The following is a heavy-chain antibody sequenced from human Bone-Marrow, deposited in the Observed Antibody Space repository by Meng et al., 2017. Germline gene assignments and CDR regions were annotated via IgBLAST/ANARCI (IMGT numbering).Heavy chain of an antibody. J-gene: IGHJ4*02. CDR1: GYNFPDYW. CDR2: IDPKSGDT. D-gene: IGHD1-26*01. Sequence: ASVKVSCKPSGYNFPDYWLHWVRRAPGQGLEWMGRIDPKSGDTHYAQRFQGRVTMTGDTSISTAYMELSSLRSEDTAVYYCARSLVGATWTFDYWGQGTLVTVSS. V-gene: IGHV1-2*06. CDR3: ARSLVGATWTFDY.